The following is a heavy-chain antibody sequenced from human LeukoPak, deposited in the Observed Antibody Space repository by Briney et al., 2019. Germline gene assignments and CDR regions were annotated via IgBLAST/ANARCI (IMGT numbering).Heavy chain of an antibody. Sequence: GGSLRLSCAASGFTFSSYGMHWVRQAPGKGLEWVSFIRYDGSNKYYADSVKGRFTISRDDSKNTLYLQMNSLRAEDTAVYYCAKDPAKYQLLGNYMDVWGKGTTVTVSS. CDR3: AKDPAKYQLLGNYMDV. CDR1: GFTFSSYG. V-gene: IGHV3-30*02. CDR2: IRYDGSNK. J-gene: IGHJ6*03. D-gene: IGHD2-2*01.